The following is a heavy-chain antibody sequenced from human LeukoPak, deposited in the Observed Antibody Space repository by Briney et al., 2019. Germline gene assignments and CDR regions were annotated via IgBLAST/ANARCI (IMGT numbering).Heavy chain of an antibody. CDR2: IYTSGST. D-gene: IGHD4-11*01. CDR1: GGSISSGSYY. CDR3: AGDYRVDY. J-gene: IGHJ4*02. Sequence: PSETLSLTCTVSGGSISSGSYYWSWIRQPAGKGLEWIGRIYTSGSTNYNPSLKSRVTISVDTSKNQFSLKLSSVTAADTAVYYCAGDYRVDYWGQGTLVTVSS. V-gene: IGHV4-61*02.